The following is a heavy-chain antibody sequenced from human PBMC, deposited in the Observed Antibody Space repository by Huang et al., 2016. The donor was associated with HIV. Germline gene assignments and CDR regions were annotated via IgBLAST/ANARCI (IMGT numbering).Heavy chain of an antibody. D-gene: IGHD6-13*01. V-gene: IGHV4-39*01. J-gene: IGHJ4*02. Sequence: QLQLHESGPGLVKPSATLSLTCTVSGGSIRSSSYYWGWIRQPPGKGLRLIGSIYYSGNTYYNPSLKSRITISVDTSKNQFFLKLSSVTAADTAVYYCARLNRVAAGSHLDWGQGTLVTVSS. CDR3: ARLNRVAAGSHLD. CDR2: IYYSGNT. CDR1: GGSIRSSSYY.